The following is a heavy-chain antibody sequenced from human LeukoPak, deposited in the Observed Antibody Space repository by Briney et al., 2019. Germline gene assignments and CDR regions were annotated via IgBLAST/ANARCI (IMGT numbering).Heavy chain of an antibody. CDR3: ARGSSSWYGDWFDP. Sequence: PGASVTVSCKASGGTFSSYAISWVRQAPGQGLEWMGRIIPILGTANYAQKFQGRVTITANKSTSTAYMELSSLRSEDTAVYYCARGSSSWYGDWFDPWGQGTLVTVSS. J-gene: IGHJ5*02. D-gene: IGHD6-13*01. CDR1: GGTFSSYA. V-gene: IGHV1-69*04. CDR2: IIPILGTA.